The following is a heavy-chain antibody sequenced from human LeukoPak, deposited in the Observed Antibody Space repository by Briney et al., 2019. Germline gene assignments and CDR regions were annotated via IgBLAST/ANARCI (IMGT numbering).Heavy chain of an antibody. CDR3: ARFAYWGSGYALAHYGMDV. V-gene: IGHV3-21*01. D-gene: IGHD5-12*01. CDR2: ISIISSYI. CDR1: GFSFTIDT. J-gene: IGHJ6*04. Sequence: KSVRSLRLSCAASGFSFTIDTINAGCHTPGKGLEWVSSISIISSYIYYADTVKGRFTISRDNAKNSLYLQMNSLRAEDTAVYYCARFAYWGSGYALAHYGMDVWGKGTTVTVSS.